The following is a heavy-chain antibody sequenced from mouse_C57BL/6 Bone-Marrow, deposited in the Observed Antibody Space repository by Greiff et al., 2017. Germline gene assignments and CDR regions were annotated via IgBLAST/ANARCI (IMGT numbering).Heavy chain of an antibody. D-gene: IGHD1-1*01. CDR1: GSTFTTYP. Sequence: VQLQQSGAELVKPGASVRMSCKASGSTFTTYPIEWMKQNHGTSLEWIGNFHPYNDDTKYNAKFKGKATLTVEKSSSTVYLELSRVTSDDYAVNYCAITTVAPHFEVWGTGTTVTVSS. CDR3: AITTVAPHFEV. V-gene: IGHV1-47*01. J-gene: IGHJ1*03. CDR2: FHPYNDDT.